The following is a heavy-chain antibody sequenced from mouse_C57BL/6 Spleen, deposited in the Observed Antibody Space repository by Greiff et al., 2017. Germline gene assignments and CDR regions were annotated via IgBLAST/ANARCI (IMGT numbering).Heavy chain of an antibody. D-gene: IGHD1-1*01. V-gene: IGHV5-16*01. Sequence: EVQRVESEGGLVQPGSSMKLSCTASGFTFSDYYMAWVRQVPEKGLEWVANINYDGSSTYYLDSLKSRFIISRDNAKNILYLQMSSLKSEDTATYYCAREDYSWFAYWGQGTLVTVSA. J-gene: IGHJ3*01. CDR3: AREDYSWFAY. CDR1: GFTFSDYY. CDR2: INYDGSST.